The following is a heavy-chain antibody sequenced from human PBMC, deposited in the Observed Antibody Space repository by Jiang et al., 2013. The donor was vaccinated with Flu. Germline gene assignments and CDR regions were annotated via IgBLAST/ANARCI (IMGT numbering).Heavy chain of an antibody. CDR3: ARIRSWSGYYYYFDY. Sequence: PTQTLTLTCTFSGFSLSTSGMCVSWIRQPPGKALEWLARIDWDDDKYYSTSLKTRLTISKDTSKNQVVLTMTNMDPVDTATYYCARIRSWSGYYYYFDYWGQGTLVTVSS. J-gene: IGHJ4*02. CDR1: GFSLSTSGMC. V-gene: IGHV2-70*11. D-gene: IGHD3-3*01. CDR2: IDWDDDK.